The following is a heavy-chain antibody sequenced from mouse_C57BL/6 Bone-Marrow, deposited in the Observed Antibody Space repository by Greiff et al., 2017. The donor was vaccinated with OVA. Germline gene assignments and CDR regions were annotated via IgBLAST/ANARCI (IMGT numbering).Heavy chain of an antibody. CDR2: IYPGSGST. V-gene: IGHV1-55*01. Sequence: QAQLQQPGAELVKPGASVKMSCKASGYTFTSYWITWVTLRPGQGLELIGDIYPGSGSTNYNEKFKSKATRTVDTSSSTAYMQLSSLTSEDSAGYYCARNLITTVDAMDYWGQGTSVTVSS. J-gene: IGHJ4*01. D-gene: IGHD1-1*01. CDR3: ARNLITTVDAMDY. CDR1: GYTFTSYW.